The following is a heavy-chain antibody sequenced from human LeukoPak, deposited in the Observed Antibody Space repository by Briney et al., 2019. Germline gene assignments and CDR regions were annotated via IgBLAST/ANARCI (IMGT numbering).Heavy chain of an antibody. CDR3: AREGPLTGYFDYYYYYGMDV. J-gene: IGHJ6*02. V-gene: IGHV1-18*01. Sequence: ASVKVSCKASGYTFTSYGISWVRQAPGQGLEWMGWISAYNANTNYAQKLQGRVTMTTDTSTSTAYMELRSLRSDDTAVYYCAREGPLTGYFDYYYYYGMDVWGQGTTVTVSS. D-gene: IGHD3-9*01. CDR1: GYTFTSYG. CDR2: ISAYNANT.